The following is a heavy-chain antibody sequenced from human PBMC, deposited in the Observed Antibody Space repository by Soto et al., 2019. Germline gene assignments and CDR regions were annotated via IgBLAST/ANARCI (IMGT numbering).Heavy chain of an antibody. V-gene: IGHV4-30-4*01. CDR3: ARVPSPFDYYYAMDV. J-gene: IGHJ6*04. CDR1: GDSISSGNKY. Sequence: QVQLRESGPGLVMPSQTLSLTCTVSGDSISSGNKYWSWIRQPPGKGLEWIGYIFSSGTTYYNPSLKSRLTMSLDASQNQFSLKLNYLTDADTAVYFCARVPSPFDYYYAMDVWGKGTTVTVSS. D-gene: IGHD3-16*01. CDR2: IFSSGTT.